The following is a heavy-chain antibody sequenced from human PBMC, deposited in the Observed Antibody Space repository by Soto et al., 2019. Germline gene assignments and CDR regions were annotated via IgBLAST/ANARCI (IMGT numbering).Heavy chain of an antibody. V-gene: IGHV1-69*12. D-gene: IGHD5-12*01. CDR2: IVPIVDTS. CDR3: VKVVAIPGYPDN. J-gene: IGHJ4*02. Sequence: QVQLVQSGAEVRQPASSVKVSCKTSGGTFSSYAISWVRQAPGQGLEWMGGIVPIVDTSTYAQKFQGRVTITADESTSTVYMGLSSLRSDDTAVYYCVKVVAIPGYPDNWGQGTPVTLSS. CDR1: GGTFSSYA.